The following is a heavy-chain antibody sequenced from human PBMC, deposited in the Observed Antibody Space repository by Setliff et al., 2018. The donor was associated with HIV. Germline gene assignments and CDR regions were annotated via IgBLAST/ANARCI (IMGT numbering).Heavy chain of an antibody. CDR1: GFTFSGHV. Sequence: PGGSLRLSCAASGFTFSGHVTHWVRQAPGKGLEWVASISPDGSRNHCVGSVKGRFTISRDNSKNTLYLQMNSLRAEDTAVYYCATGHYSTFGWGQGTLVTVSS. J-gene: IGHJ4*02. CDR2: ISPDGSRN. V-gene: IGHV3-33*08. CDR3: ATGHYSTFG. D-gene: IGHD2-21*01.